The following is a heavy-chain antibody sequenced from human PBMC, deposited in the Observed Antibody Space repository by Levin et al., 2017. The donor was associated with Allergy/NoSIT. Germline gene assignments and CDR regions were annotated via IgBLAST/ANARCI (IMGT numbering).Heavy chain of an antibody. D-gene: IGHD1-26*01. CDR2: PSFRSTWWN. J-gene: IGHJ6*02. V-gene: IGHV6-1*01. Sequence: SPPLSLTCDILGESGKRKGDWWKWVRQVTSIFLEWLGRPSFRSTWWNNYAVSVESRISIKSDTSKNQVSLHLYSVTPAHTAVFYCARERGTWDGQGVTGLAGWGQGTTVTVSS. CDR3: ARERGTWDGQGVTGLAG. CDR1: GESGKRKGDW.